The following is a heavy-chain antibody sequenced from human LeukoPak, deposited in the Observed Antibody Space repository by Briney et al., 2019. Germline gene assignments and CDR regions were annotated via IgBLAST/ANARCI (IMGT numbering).Heavy chain of an antibody. CDR3: AKEWFGY. CDR1: GFSFSIYG. CDR2: IWHDGSNK. D-gene: IGHD3-10*01. Sequence: PGGSLRLSCEASGFSFSIYGMHWVRQAPGKGLEWVAIIWHDGSNKYYADSVKGRFTISRDNSKNTLYLQMNSLRAEDTAVYYCAKEWFGYWGQGTLVTVSS. V-gene: IGHV3-30*02. J-gene: IGHJ4*02.